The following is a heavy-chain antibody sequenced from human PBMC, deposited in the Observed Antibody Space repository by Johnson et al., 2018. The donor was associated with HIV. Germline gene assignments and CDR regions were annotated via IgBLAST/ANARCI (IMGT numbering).Heavy chain of an antibody. J-gene: IGHJ3*02. CDR1: GFSLSDYA. CDR3: VRPAAAGRDDAFDI. V-gene: IGHV3-48*01. CDR2: ISSSGSTM. Sequence: EKLVESGGGVVQPGRSLILSCAASGFSLSDYAIHWVRQAPGKGLEWVSYISSSGSTMHYADSVKGRFTISRDNSKNTLYLQMNSLRAEDTAVYYCVRPAAAGRDDAFDIWGQGTMVTVSS. D-gene: IGHD6-13*01.